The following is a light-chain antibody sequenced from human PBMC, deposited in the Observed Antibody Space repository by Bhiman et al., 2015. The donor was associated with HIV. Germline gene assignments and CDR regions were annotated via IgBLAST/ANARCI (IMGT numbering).Light chain of an antibody. V-gene: IGLV2-14*03. Sequence: QSALTQPASVSGSPGQSLTISCSGTSSDVGTYNYVSWYQQHPGKAPKLMIYDVGNRPSGVSDRFSGSKSGNTASLTISGLQAEDEADYYCSSYTSTSPYVFGTGTKVTVL. CDR2: DVG. J-gene: IGLJ1*01. CDR1: SSDVGTYNY. CDR3: SSYTSTSPYV.